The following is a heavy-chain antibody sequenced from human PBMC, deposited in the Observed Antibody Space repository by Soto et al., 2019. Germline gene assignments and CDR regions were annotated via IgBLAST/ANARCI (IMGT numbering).Heavy chain of an antibody. CDR2: ICYDGSNK. CDR3: ARDSPYEYGIHGPFDD. D-gene: IGHD3-10*01. CDR1: RFNFGSYC. V-gene: IGHV3-33*01. Sequence: XGSLRPSWAASRFNFGSYCMHWVRQAPGKGLEWVAVICYDGSNKYYADSVKGRFTISRDNSKKTLYLQMNSLRAEDTAVYYCARDSPYEYGIHGPFDDWGQGTLVTVSS. J-gene: IGHJ4*02.